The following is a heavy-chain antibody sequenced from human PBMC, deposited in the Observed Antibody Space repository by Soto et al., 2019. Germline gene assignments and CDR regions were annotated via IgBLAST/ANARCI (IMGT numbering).Heavy chain of an antibody. Sequence: SETLSLTCAVYGGSFSGYYWSWIRQPPGKGLEWIGEINHSGSTNYNPSLKSRVTISVDTSKDQFSLKLSSVTAADTAVYYCARGKYSSSVDYWGQGTLVTVSS. J-gene: IGHJ4*02. CDR3: ARGKYSSSVDY. D-gene: IGHD6-6*01. CDR2: INHSGST. CDR1: GGSFSGYY. V-gene: IGHV4-34*01.